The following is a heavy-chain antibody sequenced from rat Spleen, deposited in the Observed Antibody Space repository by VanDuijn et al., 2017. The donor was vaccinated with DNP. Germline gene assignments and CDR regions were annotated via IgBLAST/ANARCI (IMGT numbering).Heavy chain of an antibody. D-gene: IGHD1-1*01. CDR2: INIGSGGT. J-gene: IGHJ3*01. Sequence: QVQLRQSGAEPAKPGSSVKISCKASGYTFTTYYMTWIKQTTGQGLEYLGYINIGSGGTNYHEKFKGKATLTVDKSSSTAFMQLSSLTPDDSAVYYCSGGGDVVWLAYWGQGTLVTVSS. CDR3: SGGGDVVWLAY. V-gene: IGHV1-43*01. CDR1: GYTFTTYY.